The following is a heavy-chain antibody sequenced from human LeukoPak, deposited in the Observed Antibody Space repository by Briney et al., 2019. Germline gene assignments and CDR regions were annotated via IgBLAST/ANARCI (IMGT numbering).Heavy chain of an antibody. D-gene: IGHD1-26*01. J-gene: IGHJ4*02. CDR2: ISGGGNK. V-gene: IGHV3-23*01. Sequence: GGSLRLSCAASGFTFSSYDMSWVRQAPGKGLECVSGISGGGNKFYSDSVKGRFTISRDNSKNNLYLEMKSLRAEETALYFCAKDGWEIRLATGNWGQGTLVTVSS. CDR1: GFTFSSYD. CDR3: AKDGWEIRLATGN.